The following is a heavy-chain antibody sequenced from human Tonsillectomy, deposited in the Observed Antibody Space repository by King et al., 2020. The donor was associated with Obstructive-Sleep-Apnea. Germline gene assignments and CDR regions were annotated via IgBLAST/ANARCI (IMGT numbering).Heavy chain of an antibody. D-gene: IGHD5-12*01. CDR2: IYYSGST. CDR1: GGSISTSSDY. CDR3: ARGYGGYFDY. J-gene: IGHJ4*02. Sequence: QLQESGPGLVKPSQTLSLTCSVSGGSISTSSDYWSWIRQHPGKGLEWIGYIYYSGSTYYNPSLKSRLTISVDTSMNQFSLKLSSMTAADTAVYYCARGYGGYFDYWGQGTLVTVSS. V-gene: IGHV4-31*03.